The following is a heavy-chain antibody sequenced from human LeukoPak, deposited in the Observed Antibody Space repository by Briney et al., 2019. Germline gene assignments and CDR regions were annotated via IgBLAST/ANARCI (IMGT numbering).Heavy chain of an antibody. V-gene: IGHV1-69*04. CDR2: IIPILGIA. D-gene: IGHD4-11*01. Sequence: GASVKVSCKASGGTFISHASSWVRQAPGQGREWMGRIIPILGIANYAQKFQGRVTITADKSTSTAYMELSSLRSEDTAVYYCAREGHDYSRRYYFDYWGQGTLVTVSS. CDR1: GGTFISHA. CDR3: AREGHDYSRRYYFDY. J-gene: IGHJ4*02.